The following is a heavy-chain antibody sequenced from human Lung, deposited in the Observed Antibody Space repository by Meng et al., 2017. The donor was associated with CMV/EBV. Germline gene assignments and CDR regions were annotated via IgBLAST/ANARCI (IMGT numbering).Heavy chain of an antibody. CDR2: ISGSAANT. D-gene: IGHD3-3*01. J-gene: IGHJ4*02. CDR3: ARDYDFWSGPIDY. CDR1: EFTFSSFA. Sequence: AASEFTFSSFAMTWVRQAPGKGLEWVSTISGSAANTYYADSVKGRFTISRDNSNNTVYMQMNSLRVGDTAVYYCARDYDFWSGPIDYWGQGTLVTVSS. V-gene: IGHV3-23*01.